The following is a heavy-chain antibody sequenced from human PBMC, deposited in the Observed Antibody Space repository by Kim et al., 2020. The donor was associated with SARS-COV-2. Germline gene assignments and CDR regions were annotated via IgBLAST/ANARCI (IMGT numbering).Heavy chain of an antibody. V-gene: IGHV6-1*01. CDR1: GDSVSDNSAA. CDR2: TYYMSKWYT. D-gene: IGHD2-2*01. Sequence: SQTLSLTCAISGDSVSDNSAAWNWVRQSPSRGLEWLGRTYYMSKWYTDYAIFVKSRITINADTSKNQFSLHLNSVTPEDTAMYYCTRTPQLGTNHPKNWFDPWGQGTLVTVSS. J-gene: IGHJ5*02. CDR3: TRTPQLGTNHPKNWFDP.